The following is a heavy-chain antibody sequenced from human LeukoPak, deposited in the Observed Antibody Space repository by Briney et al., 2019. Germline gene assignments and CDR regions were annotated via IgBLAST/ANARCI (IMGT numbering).Heavy chain of an antibody. J-gene: IGHJ6*02. CDR1: GGSISSSSFY. CDR3: ARGFSGKQWPTRRSSDGMDV. Sequence: SETLSLTCAVSGGSISSSSFYWGWIRQPPGKGLEWIGSIYYSGSTYYNPSLKSRVTISVDTSKNQFSLKLSSVTAADTAVYYCARGFSGKQWPTRRSSDGMDVWGQGTTVTVPS. V-gene: IGHV4-39*07. CDR2: IYYSGST. D-gene: IGHD6-19*01.